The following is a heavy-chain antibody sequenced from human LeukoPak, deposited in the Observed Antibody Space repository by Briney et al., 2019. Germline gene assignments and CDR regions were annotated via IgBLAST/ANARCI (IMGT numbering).Heavy chain of an antibody. CDR3: ATWGSSGY. J-gene: IGHJ4*02. V-gene: IGHV3-48*01. CDR1: AFTFSSYS. CDR2: ISSGSSTV. Sequence: PGGSQRLSCAASAFTFSSYSMNWVRQAPGKGLEWVSYISSGSSTVYYADSVKGRFTISRDNAKNSLFLQMNSLRAEDTAVYYCATWGSSGYWGQGTLVTVSS. D-gene: IGHD5-12*01.